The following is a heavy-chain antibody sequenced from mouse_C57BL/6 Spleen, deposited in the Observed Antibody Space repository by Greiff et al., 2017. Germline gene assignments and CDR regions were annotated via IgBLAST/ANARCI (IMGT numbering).Heavy chain of an antibody. CDR3: ADTTVVATPYWYFDV. D-gene: IGHD1-1*01. V-gene: IGHV1-53*01. CDR2: INPSNGGT. CDR1: GYTFTSYW. J-gene: IGHJ1*03. Sequence: QVQLQQSGTELVKPGASVKLSCKASGYTFTSYWMHWVKQRPGQGLEWIGNINPSNGGTNYNEKFKSKATLTVDKSSSTAYMQLSSLTSEDSAVYYCADTTVVATPYWYFDVWGTGTTVTVSS.